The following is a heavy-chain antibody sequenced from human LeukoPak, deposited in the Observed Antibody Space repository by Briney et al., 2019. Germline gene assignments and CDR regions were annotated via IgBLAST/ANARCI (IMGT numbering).Heavy chain of an antibody. J-gene: IGHJ4*02. CDR3: ARSEWELPVDY. Sequence: SETLSLTCTVPGGSISSYYWSWIRQPPGKGLEWIGYNYYSGSTNYNPSLKSRVTISVDTSKNQFSMKLSSVTAADTAVYYCARSEWELPVDYWGQGTLVTVSS. CDR2: NYYSGST. D-gene: IGHD1-26*01. CDR1: GGSISSYY. V-gene: IGHV4-59*08.